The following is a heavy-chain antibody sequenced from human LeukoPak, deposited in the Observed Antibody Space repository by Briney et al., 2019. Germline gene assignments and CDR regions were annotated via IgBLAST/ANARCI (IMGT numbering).Heavy chain of an antibody. CDR2: INPDSGDT. CDR1: GYTLANYY. Sequence: ASVTVSCKASGYTLANYYIQWVRQAPGQGFEWMGWINPDSGDTDYARKFLGRVSLSSDTSINTPYLELSRLTSDDTAVYYCGRGRSPYCSAGDCYLAWLDPWGQGTLVTVSS. J-gene: IGHJ5*02. V-gene: IGHV1-2*02. D-gene: IGHD2-21*01. CDR3: GRGRSPYCSAGDCYLAWLDP.